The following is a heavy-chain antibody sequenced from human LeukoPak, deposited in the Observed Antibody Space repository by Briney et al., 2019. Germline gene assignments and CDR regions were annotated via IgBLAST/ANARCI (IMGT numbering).Heavy chain of an antibody. J-gene: IGHJ4*02. Sequence: GASVKVSFKASGYTFTSYGISWVRQAPGQGLEWMGWISAYNGNTNYAQKLQGRVTMTTDTSTSTAYMELRSLRPDDTAVYYCARDRYYDSSGYRTNDYWGQGTLVTVSS. CDR3: ARDRYYDSSGYRTNDY. V-gene: IGHV1-18*01. CDR1: GYTFTSYG. D-gene: IGHD3-22*01. CDR2: ISAYNGNT.